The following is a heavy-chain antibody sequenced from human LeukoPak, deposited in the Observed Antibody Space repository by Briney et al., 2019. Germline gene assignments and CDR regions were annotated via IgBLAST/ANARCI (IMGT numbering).Heavy chain of an antibody. V-gene: IGHV1-69*05. CDR2: IIPIFGTA. CDR1: GGTFSSYA. CDR3: AGRRDGYGRDPKPFDY. J-gene: IGHJ4*02. D-gene: IGHD5-18*01. Sequence: SVKVSCKASGGTFSSYAISWVRQAPGQGLEWMGRIIPIFGTANYAQKFQGRVTITTDESTSTAYMELSSLRSEDTAVYYCAGRRDGYGRDPKPFDYWGQGTLVTVSS.